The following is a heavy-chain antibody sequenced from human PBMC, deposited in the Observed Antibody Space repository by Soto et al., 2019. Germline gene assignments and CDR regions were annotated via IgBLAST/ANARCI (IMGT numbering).Heavy chain of an antibody. D-gene: IGHD3-10*01. CDR3: ARTTMVRGVIGKRWCDP. CDR1: GGTFSSYT. J-gene: IGHJ5*02. Sequence: QVQLVQSGAEVKKPGSSVKVSCKASGGTFSSYTISWVRQAPGQGLEWMGRIIPIIGIANYAQKFQGRVTITADKSTSTAYMELSSLRSEDTAMYYCARTTMVRGVIGKRWCDPWGQGTLVTVSS. CDR2: IIPIIGIA. V-gene: IGHV1-69*02.